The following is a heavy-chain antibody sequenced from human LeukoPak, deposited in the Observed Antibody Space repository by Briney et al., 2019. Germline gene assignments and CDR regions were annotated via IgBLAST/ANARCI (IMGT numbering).Heavy chain of an antibody. CDR3: ARHSSTWNNWFDP. CDR1: GGSISSTSYY. V-gene: IGHV4-39*01. CDR2: IFYSGST. D-gene: IGHD6-13*01. Sequence: SETLSLTCTVSGGSISSTSYYWGWLRQPPGTGVEWIGSIFYSGSTYNNPSLKTRVTISVDTSKNHFSLKLSSVTAAHTAVYYCARHSSTWNNWFDPWGQGTLVTVSS. J-gene: IGHJ5*02.